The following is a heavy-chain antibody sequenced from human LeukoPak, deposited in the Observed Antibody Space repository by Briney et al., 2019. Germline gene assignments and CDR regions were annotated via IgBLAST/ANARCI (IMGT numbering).Heavy chain of an antibody. Sequence: ASVKVSCKASGYTFTSYDITWVRQAPGQGLEWMGWISTYNGNTNYAQKLQDRVTMTTDTSTSTAYMELGSLRSDDTAVYYCARDVNSRWDDWGQGTLVTVSS. D-gene: IGHD6-13*01. CDR1: GYTFTSYD. V-gene: IGHV1-18*01. CDR3: ARDVNSRWDD. CDR2: ISTYNGNT. J-gene: IGHJ4*02.